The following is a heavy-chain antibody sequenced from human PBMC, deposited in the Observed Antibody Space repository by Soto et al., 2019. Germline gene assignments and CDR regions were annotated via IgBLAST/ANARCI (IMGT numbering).Heavy chain of an antibody. CDR3: ARVQRGYSYGTYYYYGMDV. D-gene: IGHD5-18*01. CDR1: GFTFSSYG. Sequence: WGSLRLSFAASGFTFSSYGMHWVRQAPGKGLEWVAVIWYDGSNKYYADSVKGRFTISRDNSKNTLYLQMNSLRAEDTAVYYCARVQRGYSYGTYYYYGMDVWGQGTTVTVSS. CDR2: IWYDGSNK. J-gene: IGHJ6*02. V-gene: IGHV3-33*01.